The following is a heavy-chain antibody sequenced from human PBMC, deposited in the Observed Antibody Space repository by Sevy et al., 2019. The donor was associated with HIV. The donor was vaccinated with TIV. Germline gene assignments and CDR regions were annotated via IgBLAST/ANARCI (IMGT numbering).Heavy chain of an antibody. CDR2: INPNGGGT. CDR1: GYTFTGYY. J-gene: IGHJ4*02. CDR3: SRSVYGSGTYLNDY. V-gene: IGHV1-2*02. D-gene: IGHD3-10*01. Sequence: ASVKVSCKASGYTFTGYYIHWVRQAPGQGLEWMGWINPNGGGTNYAQKFQGRVTMTGDTSISTAYMDLTRLRSDDTAVYDCSRSVYGSGTYLNDYWGQGTLVTVSS.